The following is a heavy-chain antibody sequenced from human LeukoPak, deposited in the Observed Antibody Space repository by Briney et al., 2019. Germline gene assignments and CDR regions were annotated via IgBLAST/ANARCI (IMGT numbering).Heavy chain of an antibody. V-gene: IGHV3-7*01. Sequence: PGGSLRLSCAASGFIFSTYWMSWVRQAPGKGLEWVANIKQDGSEKYYVDSVKGRFTISRDNAKNSLYLQMNSLRAEDTAVYYRGRESGAGDYWGQGTLVTVSS. CDR2: IKQDGSEK. CDR3: GRESGAGDY. CDR1: GFIFSTYW. D-gene: IGHD3-10*01. J-gene: IGHJ4*02.